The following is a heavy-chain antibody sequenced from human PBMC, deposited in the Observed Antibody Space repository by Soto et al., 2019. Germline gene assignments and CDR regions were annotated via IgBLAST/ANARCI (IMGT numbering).Heavy chain of an antibody. CDR2: IIPIFGTA. D-gene: IGHD2-21*02. J-gene: IGHJ6*02. V-gene: IGHV1-69*12. Sequence: QVQLVQSGAEVKKPGSSVKVSCKASGGTFSSYAISWVRQAPGQGLEWMGGIIPIFGTADYAQKFQGRVTITADESTSTAYMELSSLRSEDTAVYYCASHCGGDCYSRSPPYYYYGMDVWGQGPTVTVSS. CDR1: GGTFSSYA. CDR3: ASHCGGDCYSRSPPYYYYGMDV.